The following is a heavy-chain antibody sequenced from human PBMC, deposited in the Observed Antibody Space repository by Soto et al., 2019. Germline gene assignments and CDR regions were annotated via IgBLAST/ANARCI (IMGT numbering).Heavy chain of an antibody. CDR2: IIPMLQTA. Sequence: QVQLVQSGAEVKTPGSSVKVSCKASGGTFSSYTVSWLRQAPGQGLEWLGRIIPMLQTANYAQNLQGRVTLTADKSTGTAYMEQSSLRSGDTAVYYCARDKGWLQPEYYFDIWGQGTLVTVSS. CDR1: GGTFSSYT. V-gene: IGHV1-69*08. CDR3: ARDKGWLQPEYYFDI. D-gene: IGHD5-12*01. J-gene: IGHJ4*02.